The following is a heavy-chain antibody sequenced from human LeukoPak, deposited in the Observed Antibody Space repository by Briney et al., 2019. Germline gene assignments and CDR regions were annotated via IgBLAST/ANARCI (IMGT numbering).Heavy chain of an antibody. CDR1: GFTFSSYS. CDR2: ISSSSSYI. D-gene: IGHD6-19*01. J-gene: IGHJ4*02. CDR3: ARMSGAVAGY. Sequence: GGSLRLSCAASGFTFSSYSMNWVRQAPVKGLEWVSSISSSSSYIYYADSVKGRFTISRDNAKNSLYLQMNSLRAEDTAVYYCARMSGAVAGYWGQGTLVTVSS. V-gene: IGHV3-21*01.